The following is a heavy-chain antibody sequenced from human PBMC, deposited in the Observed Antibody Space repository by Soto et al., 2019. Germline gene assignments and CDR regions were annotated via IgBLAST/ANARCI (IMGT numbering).Heavy chain of an antibody. CDR2: MSYSGSA. CDR3: AGRPPPSAKIFDY. Sequence: SETLSLTCTVSGASISSTTYYWGWVRQPPGKGLEWIGTMSYSGSANYNPSLKSRLAMSVDTSKNQFSLKLSSVTAADSAVYFCAGRPPPSAKIFDYWGQGTLVTVSS. J-gene: IGHJ4*02. CDR1: GASISSTTYY. V-gene: IGHV4-39*01.